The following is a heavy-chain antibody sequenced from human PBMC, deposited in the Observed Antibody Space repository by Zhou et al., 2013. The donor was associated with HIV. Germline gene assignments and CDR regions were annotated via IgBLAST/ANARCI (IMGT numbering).Heavy chain of an antibody. CDR1: GYSISSGYY. V-gene: IGHV4-38-2*01. Sequence: QVQLQESGPGLVKPSETLSLTCVVSGYSISSGYYWGWIRQPPGKGPEWIATIYHSGNTYYNPSLKSRLTISVDTSKNQFSLRLSSVTAADAAVYYCARAPSVVVDATWGNWFDPWGQGILVTVSS. D-gene: IGHD2-8*02. J-gene: IGHJ5*02. CDR3: ARAPSVVVDATWGNWFDP. CDR2: IYHSGNT.